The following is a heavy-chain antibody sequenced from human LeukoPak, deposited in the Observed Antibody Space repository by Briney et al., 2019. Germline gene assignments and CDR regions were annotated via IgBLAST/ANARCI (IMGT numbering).Heavy chain of an antibody. Sequence: QPGGSLRLSCAASGFTVSRNYISWVRQAPGKGLEWVSVIYAGDTTSYADFGKGRFTISADNSQNTVHLHLNSLRAEDMALYYCAGIKMTDGYRKLPLYYFDLWGQGAPVTVSS. CDR2: IYAGDTT. V-gene: IGHV3-66*01. CDR3: AGIKMTDGYRKLPLYYFDL. CDR1: GFTVSRNY. J-gene: IGHJ4*02. D-gene: IGHD3-10*01.